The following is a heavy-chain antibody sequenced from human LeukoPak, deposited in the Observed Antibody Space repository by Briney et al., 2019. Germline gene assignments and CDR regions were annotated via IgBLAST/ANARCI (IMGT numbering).Heavy chain of an antibody. Sequence: SETLSLTCTVSGGSISSGSYYWTWIRQPAGKGLEWIGHIYTSGATSYNPSLQSRVTISVDTSKHEFSLKLTSLTAADTAVYYCARTGGGVGRFRTIDSWGQGTLVTVSS. CDR3: ARTGGGVGRFRTIDS. CDR2: IYTSGAT. D-gene: IGHD1-14*01. V-gene: IGHV4-61*09. CDR1: GGSISSGSYY. J-gene: IGHJ4*02.